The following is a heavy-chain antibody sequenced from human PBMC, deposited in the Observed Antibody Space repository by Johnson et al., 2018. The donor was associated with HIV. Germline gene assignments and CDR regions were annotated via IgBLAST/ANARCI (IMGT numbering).Heavy chain of an antibody. CDR1: GFTFRTYW. Sequence: VQLVESGGGLVQPGGSLRLSCAASGFTFRTYWMHWVRQAPGKGLVWVSRTNSDGSTTNYADSVKGRFTISRDNAKNSVYLQMNSLEAEDTAVYYCARAPEVRGVDAFDIWGQGTMVTVSS. D-gene: IGHD3-10*01. J-gene: IGHJ3*02. CDR3: ARAPEVRGVDAFDI. V-gene: IGHV3-74*02. CDR2: TNSDGSTT.